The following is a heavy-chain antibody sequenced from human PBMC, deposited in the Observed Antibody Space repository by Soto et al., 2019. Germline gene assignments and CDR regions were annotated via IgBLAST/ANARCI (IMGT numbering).Heavy chain of an antibody. V-gene: IGHV5-10-1*01. Sequence: PGESLKISCLGSGYSFTSNWISWVRQMPGKGLEWMGRIDPRDSYTNYSPSFQGHVTISTDKSISTAYLQWSSLEASDTAMYYCARLRTAATGSDFDFWGPGTQVTVSS. CDR3: ARLRTAATGSDFDF. CDR1: GYSFTSNW. CDR2: IDPRDSYT. D-gene: IGHD6-13*01. J-gene: IGHJ4*02.